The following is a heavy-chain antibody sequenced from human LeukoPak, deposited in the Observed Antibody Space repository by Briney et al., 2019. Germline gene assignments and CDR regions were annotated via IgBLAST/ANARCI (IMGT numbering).Heavy chain of an antibody. CDR2: INPNSGGT. Sequence: ASVKVSCKASGYTFTAFYMHWVRQAPGQGLEWMGWINPNSGGTNYAQKFQGWVTMTRDTSISTAYVELSRLRSDDTAVYYCARAHYGDYGGYYFDYWGQGTLVTFSS. J-gene: IGHJ4*02. V-gene: IGHV1-2*04. CDR1: GYTFTAFY. CDR3: ARAHYGDYGGYYFDY. D-gene: IGHD4-17*01.